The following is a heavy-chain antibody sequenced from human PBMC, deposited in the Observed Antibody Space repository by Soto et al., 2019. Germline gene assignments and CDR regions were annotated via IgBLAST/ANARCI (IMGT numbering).Heavy chain of an antibody. J-gene: IGHJ5*02. V-gene: IGHV1-8*01. D-gene: IGHD3-16*01. CDR2: MKPNSGNT. CDR1: GYTFTSYD. Sequence: QVQLVQSGAEVKKPGASVKVSCKASGYTFTSYDINWVRLATGQGLEWMGWMKPNSGNTAYAQKFQGRASMXXNNSISTADTELSSLRSEDTAVYYCARLKQDYAVAWGQGTLVTVSS. CDR3: ARLKQDYAVA.